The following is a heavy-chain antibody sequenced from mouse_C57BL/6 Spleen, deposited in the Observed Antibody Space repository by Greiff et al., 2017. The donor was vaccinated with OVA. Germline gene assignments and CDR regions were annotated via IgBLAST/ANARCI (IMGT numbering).Heavy chain of an antibody. CDR1: GYAFSSYW. D-gene: IGHD4-1*01. CDR3: ARTLGKEGYYFDY. Sequence: VKVVESGAELVKPGASVKISCKASGYAFSSYWMNWVKQRPGKGLEWIGQIYPGDGDTNYNGKFKGKATLTADKSSSTAYMQLSSLTSEDSAVYFCARTLGKEGYYFDYWGQGTTLTVSS. J-gene: IGHJ2*01. V-gene: IGHV1-80*01. CDR2: IYPGDGDT.